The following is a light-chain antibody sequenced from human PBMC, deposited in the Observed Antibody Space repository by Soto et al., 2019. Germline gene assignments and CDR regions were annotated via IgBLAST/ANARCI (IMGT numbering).Light chain of an antibody. J-gene: IGKJ1*01. V-gene: IGKV1-5*01. CDR2: DAS. CDR1: QSITSW. Sequence: DIQMTQSPSTLSASVGDRVTITCRASQSITSWLAWYRQKPGKAPKLLIYDASSLENGVPSRFSGSGSGTVFTLTISSLQPDDYATYYCQQYNRYWTFGQGTKVEVK. CDR3: QQYNRYWT.